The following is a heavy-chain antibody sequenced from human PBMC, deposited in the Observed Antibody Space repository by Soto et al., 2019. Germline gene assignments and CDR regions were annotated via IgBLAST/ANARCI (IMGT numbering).Heavy chain of an antibody. CDR2: IHYSGTT. Sequence: QVQLQESGPGLLQPSETLSLTCTVSGGSISSSSDYWGWIRQPPGKGLEWIGDIHYSGTTYYNPSLKGPVTISVDTSKNQFSLKLSSVTAADTAVYYCARHVGTIRARVLGLWFDPWGQGTLVSVSS. V-gene: IGHV4-39*01. J-gene: IGHJ5*02. CDR1: GGSISSSSDY. CDR3: ARHVGTIRARVLGLWFDP. D-gene: IGHD1-1*01.